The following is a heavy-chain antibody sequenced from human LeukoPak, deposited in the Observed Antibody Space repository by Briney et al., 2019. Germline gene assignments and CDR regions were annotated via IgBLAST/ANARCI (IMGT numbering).Heavy chain of an antibody. V-gene: IGHV4-59*01. J-gene: IGHJ3*02. CDR2: IYYSGST. CDR1: GGSISSYY. Sequence: SETLSLTCTVSGGSISSYYWSWIRQPPGKGLEWIGYIYYSGSTSYNPSLKSRVTISVDTSKNQFSLKLSSVTAADTAVYYCARESADSSSWFDAFDIWGQGTMVTVSS. D-gene: IGHD6-13*01. CDR3: ARESADSSSWFDAFDI.